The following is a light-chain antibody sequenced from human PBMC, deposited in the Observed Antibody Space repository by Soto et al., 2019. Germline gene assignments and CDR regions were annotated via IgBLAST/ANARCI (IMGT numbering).Light chain of an antibody. Sequence: AIQMTQSPSSLSASVGDRVTITCRASLGIGDDLAWYQQKPGKAPNLLIYAASTLESGVPSRFSGSGSGTDFTLTISSLQPEDFATYYCLHDYSYPWTFGQGTKVEIK. CDR3: LHDYSYPWT. V-gene: IGKV1-6*01. CDR2: AAS. J-gene: IGKJ1*01. CDR1: LGIGDD.